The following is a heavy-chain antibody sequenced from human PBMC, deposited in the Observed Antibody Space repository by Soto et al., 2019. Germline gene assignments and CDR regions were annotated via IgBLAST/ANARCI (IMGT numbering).Heavy chain of an antibody. V-gene: IGHV3-74*01. CDR3: TRDDSGLGIDY. CDR1: GFNFRDFW. J-gene: IGHJ4*02. Sequence: GGSLRLSCEASGFNFRDFWMHWVRQPPGKGPEWVSNIPSDGRDVSYADSVRGRFTISRDDARNTLYLQMSNLRVEDTAIYYCTRDDSGLGIDYWGQGTQVTVSS. CDR2: IPSDGRDV. D-gene: IGHD1-26*01.